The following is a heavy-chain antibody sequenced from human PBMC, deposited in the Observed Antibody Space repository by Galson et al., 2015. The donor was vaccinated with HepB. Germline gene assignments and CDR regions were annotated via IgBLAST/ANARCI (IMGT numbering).Heavy chain of an antibody. V-gene: IGHV3-23*01. J-gene: IGHJ4*02. CDR2: ISGSGGNT. Sequence: LRLSCAASGFTFSSYAMSWVRQAPGKGLEWVSTISGSGGNTYYADSVKGRFTISRDNSKNTLYLQMNSLRAEDTAVYYCARGVRYEYYDSSGYYPPGYFDYWGQGTLVTVSS. D-gene: IGHD3-22*01. CDR3: ARGVRYEYYDSSGYYPPGYFDY. CDR1: GFTFSSYA.